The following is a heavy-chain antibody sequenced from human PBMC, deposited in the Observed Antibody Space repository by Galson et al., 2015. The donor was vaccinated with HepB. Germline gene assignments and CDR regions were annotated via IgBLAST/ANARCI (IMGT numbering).Heavy chain of an antibody. CDR2: ISGSGGST. CDR3: AKEPYYDSSGYYALDY. CDR1: GFTFSSYA. Sequence: SLRLSCAASGFTFSSYAMSWVRQAPGKGLEWVSAISGSGGSTYYADSVKGRFTISRDNSKNTLYLQMNSLRAEDTAVYYCAKEPYYDSSGYYALDYWGQGTLVTVSS. D-gene: IGHD3-22*01. V-gene: IGHV3-23*01. J-gene: IGHJ4*01.